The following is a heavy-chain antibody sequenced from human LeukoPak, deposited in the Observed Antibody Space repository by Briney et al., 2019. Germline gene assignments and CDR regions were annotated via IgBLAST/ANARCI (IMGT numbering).Heavy chain of an antibody. CDR3: ARPGALHWSGSSGGFDY. CDR2: IIPIFGTA. CDR1: GGTFSSYA. Sequence: SVKVSCKASGGTFSSYAISWVRQAPGQGLEWMGGIIPIFGTANYAQKFQGRVTITADESTSTAYMELSGLRSEDTAVYYCARPGALHWSGSSGGFDYWGQGTLVTVSS. V-gene: IGHV1-69*13. D-gene: IGHD3-3*01. J-gene: IGHJ4*02.